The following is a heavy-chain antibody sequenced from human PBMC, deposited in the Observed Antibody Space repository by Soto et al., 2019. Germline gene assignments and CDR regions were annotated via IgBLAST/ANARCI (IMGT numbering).Heavy chain of an antibody. CDR3: EREASSSGYSYYFDY. CDR1: GGTFSSYA. J-gene: IGHJ4*02. V-gene: IGHV1-69*13. D-gene: IGHD6-25*01. CDR2: IIPIFGTA. Sequence: SVKVSCKAAGGTFSSYAISWVRQAPGQGLEWMGGIIPIFGTANYAQKFQGRVTITADESTSTAYMELSSLRSEDTAVYYCEREASSSGYSYYFDYWGQGTQFTASP.